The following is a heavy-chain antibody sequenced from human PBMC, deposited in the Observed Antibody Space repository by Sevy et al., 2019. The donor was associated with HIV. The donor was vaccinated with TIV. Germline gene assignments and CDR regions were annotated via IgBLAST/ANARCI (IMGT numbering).Heavy chain of an antibody. V-gene: IGHV1-8*02. J-gene: IGHJ6*02. CDR3: ARVRGWHLRYGMDG. CDR2: MNTNTGNT. Sequence: ASVKVSCKASGFNFASYDIYWVRQATGQGLEWMGWMNTNTGNTGFAQKFQGRVTMTRNTSITTAYMELSNLRSEDTAVYYWARVRGWHLRYGMDGWGQGTTVTVSS. D-gene: IGHD6-19*01. CDR1: GFNFASYD.